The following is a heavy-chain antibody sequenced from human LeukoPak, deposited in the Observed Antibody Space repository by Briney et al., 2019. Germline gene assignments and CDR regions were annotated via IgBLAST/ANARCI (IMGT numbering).Heavy chain of an antibody. CDR1: GFAFSSQA. J-gene: IGHJ4*02. CDR3: AKDARRTSGWYFFDY. Sequence: GGSLRLSCAASGFAFSSQAMGWVRQAPGKGLEWFSVISDSGSITYYADSVKGRFTISRDNSKNTLFLQMNGLRAEDTAVYYCAKDARRTSGWYFFDYWGQGILVTVSS. V-gene: IGHV3-23*01. D-gene: IGHD6-19*01. CDR2: ISDSGSIT.